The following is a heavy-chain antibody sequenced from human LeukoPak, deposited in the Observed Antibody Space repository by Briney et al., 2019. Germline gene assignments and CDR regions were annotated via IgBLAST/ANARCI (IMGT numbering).Heavy chain of an antibody. CDR1: GGTFSSHV. Sequence: ASVKVSCKASGGTFSSHVINWVRQATGQGLEWMGWMNPNSGNIGYAQKFQGRVTITRNTSISTAYMELSSLRSEDTAVYYCAREGGYCSGGSCYYMDVWGKGTTVTVTS. CDR2: MNPNSGNI. D-gene: IGHD2-15*01. V-gene: IGHV1-8*03. CDR3: AREGGYCSGGSCYYMDV. J-gene: IGHJ6*03.